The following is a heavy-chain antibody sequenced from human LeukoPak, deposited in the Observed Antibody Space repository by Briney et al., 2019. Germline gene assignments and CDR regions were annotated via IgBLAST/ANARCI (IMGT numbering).Heavy chain of an antibody. CDR3: ARGVIHYYDSSGYYPHFDP. D-gene: IGHD3-22*01. CDR2: INHSGST. Sequence: SETLSLTCTVSGGSISSYYWSWIRQPPGKGLEWIGEINHSGSTNYNPSLKSRVTISVDTSKNQFSLKLSSVTAADTAVYYCARGVIHYYDSSGYYPHFDPWGQGTLVTVSS. V-gene: IGHV4-34*01. CDR1: GGSISSYY. J-gene: IGHJ5*02.